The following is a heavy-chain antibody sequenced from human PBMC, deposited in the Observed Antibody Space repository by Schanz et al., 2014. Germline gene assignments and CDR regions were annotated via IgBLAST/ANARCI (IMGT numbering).Heavy chain of an antibody. CDR2: IIPILGME. CDR1: GYSFAGYY. V-gene: IGHV1-69*04. CDR3: ARDIQYHYDTSGPVGAFDI. D-gene: IGHD3-22*01. J-gene: IGHJ3*02. Sequence: QVQLVQSGAEVRKPGASVRVSCTASGYSFAGYYMHWVRQAPGQGLEWMGKIIPILGMENYAQKFQGRVTITADISTSTAYMDLSSLRSDDTAVYYCARDIQYHYDTSGPVGAFDIWGQGTVVTVSS.